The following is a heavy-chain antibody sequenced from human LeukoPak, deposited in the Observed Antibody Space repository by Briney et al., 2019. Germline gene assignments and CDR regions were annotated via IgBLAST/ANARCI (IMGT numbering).Heavy chain of an antibody. V-gene: IGHV3-23*01. D-gene: IGHD2-21*02. CDR3: ATLREYCGGDCPFDY. CDR2: ISGSGGST. CDR1: GFTFSSYA. J-gene: IGHJ4*02. Sequence: GGSLRLSCAASGFTFSSYAMSWVRQAPGKGLECVSAISGSGGSTYYADSVKGRFTISRDNSKNTLYLQMNSLRAEDTAVYYCATLREYCGGDCPFDYWGQGTLVTVSS.